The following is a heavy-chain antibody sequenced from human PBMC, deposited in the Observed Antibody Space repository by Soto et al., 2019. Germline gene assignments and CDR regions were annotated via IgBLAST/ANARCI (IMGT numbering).Heavy chain of an antibody. CDR3: AGGPELLWFGELFPGWFDP. Sequence: QVQLVQSGAEVKKPGASVKVSCKASGYTFTSYGISWVRQAPGQGLEWMGWISAYNGNTNYAQKLQGRVTMTTDTSTSTAYMELRSLRPDDTAVYYCAGGPELLWFGELFPGWFDPCGQGTLVTVSS. D-gene: IGHD3-10*01. J-gene: IGHJ5*02. CDR2: ISAYNGNT. CDR1: GYTFTSYG. V-gene: IGHV1-18*01.